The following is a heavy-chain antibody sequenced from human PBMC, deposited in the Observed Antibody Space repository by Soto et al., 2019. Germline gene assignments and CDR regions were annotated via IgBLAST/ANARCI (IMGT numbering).Heavy chain of an antibody. V-gene: IGHV1-69*02. J-gene: IGHJ4*02. CDR3: ARVCSPFDYYGSGSPEDY. CDR1: GGTFSSYT. CDR2: IIPILGIA. Sequence: GASVKVSCKASGGTFSSYTISWVRQAPGQGLGWMGRIIPILGIANYAQKFQGRVTITADKSTSTAYMELSSLRSEDTAVYYCARVCSPFDYYGSGSPEDYWGQGTLVTVSS. D-gene: IGHD3-10*01.